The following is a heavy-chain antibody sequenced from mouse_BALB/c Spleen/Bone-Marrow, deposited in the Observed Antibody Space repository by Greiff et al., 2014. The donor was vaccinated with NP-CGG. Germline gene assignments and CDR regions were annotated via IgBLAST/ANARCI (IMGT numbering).Heavy chain of an antibody. CDR3: ASYYYGSYGFAY. V-gene: IGHV14-3*02. J-gene: IGHJ3*01. CDR2: IDPANGNT. Sequence: EVQLQQSGAELVKPGASVKLSCTASGFNIKDTYMHWVKQRPEQGLEWIGRIDPANGNTKYDPKFQGKATITADTSSNTAYLQLSSLTSEDTAVYYCASYYYGSYGFAYWGQETLVTVSA. CDR1: GFNIKDTY. D-gene: IGHD1-1*01.